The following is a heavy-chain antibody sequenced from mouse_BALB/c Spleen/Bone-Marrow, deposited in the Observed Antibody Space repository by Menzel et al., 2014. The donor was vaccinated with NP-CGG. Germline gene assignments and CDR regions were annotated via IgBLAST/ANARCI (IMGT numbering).Heavy chain of an antibody. CDR1: GLNIKDYY. V-gene: IGHV14-4*02. CDR3: NGSYYAMDY. D-gene: IGHD1-1*01. J-gene: IGHJ4*01. CDR2: IDPENGDT. Sequence: VQLQQSGAELLRSGASVKLSCTASGLNIKDYYMHWVKQRPEQGLEWIGWIDPENGDTEYAPKFQGKATMTADTSSNTAYLQLSSLTSEDTAVYYCNGSYYAMDYWGQGTSVTVSS.